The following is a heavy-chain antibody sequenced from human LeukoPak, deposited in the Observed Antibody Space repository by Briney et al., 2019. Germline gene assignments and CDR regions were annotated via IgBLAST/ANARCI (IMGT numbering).Heavy chain of an antibody. Sequence: GGALRLSCAASGFTFSDSYMTWIRQAPGRGLEWLAYINSGGRATFFADSVRGRFTISRDNAKNSPFLHMSSLRPGDTAVYYCARVGGLKVPAAIDRQTTPSRRSWFDPWGQGTLVTVSS. J-gene: IGHJ5*02. CDR2: INSGGRAT. V-gene: IGHV3-11*01. CDR1: GFTFSDSY. D-gene: IGHD2-2*02. CDR3: ARVGGLKVPAAIDRQTTPSRRSWFDP.